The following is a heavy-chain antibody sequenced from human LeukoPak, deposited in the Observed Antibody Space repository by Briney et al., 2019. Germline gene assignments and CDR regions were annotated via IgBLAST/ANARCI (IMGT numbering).Heavy chain of an antibody. D-gene: IGHD3-10*01. Sequence: PGRSLRLSCAASGFTFDDYGMHWVRQAPGKGLEWVSGISWNSGSIGYADSVKGRFTISRDNAKNSLYLQMNSLRAEDTALYYCAKDKDPITMVRGVPYFDYWGQGTLVTVSS. CDR2: ISWNSGSI. CDR3: AKDKDPITMVRGVPYFDY. J-gene: IGHJ4*02. CDR1: GFTFDDYG. V-gene: IGHV3-9*01.